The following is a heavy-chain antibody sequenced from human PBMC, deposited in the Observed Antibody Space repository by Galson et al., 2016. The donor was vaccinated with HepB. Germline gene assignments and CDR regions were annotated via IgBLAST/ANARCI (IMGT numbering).Heavy chain of an antibody. D-gene: IGHD2-2*02. CDR3: ARIGDCYTLSWFDP. V-gene: IGHV2-70*01. Sequence: PALVKPTQTLTLTCTFSGFSLSTSGMCVSWIRQPPGKALEWLALIDWDDGRFYSTSLKTRLTIYKDTSKKQVVLTMINMDPVDTATYYCARIGDCYTLSWFDPWGQGTLVAVSS. CDR2: IDWDDGR. J-gene: IGHJ5*02. CDR1: GFSLSTSGMC.